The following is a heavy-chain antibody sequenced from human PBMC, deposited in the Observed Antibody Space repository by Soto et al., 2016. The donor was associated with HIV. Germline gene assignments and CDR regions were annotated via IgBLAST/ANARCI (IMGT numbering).Heavy chain of an antibody. CDR3: TRRAVRHFDWDPRGYFDY. D-gene: IGHD3-9*01. CDR2: INPNNGAT. J-gene: IGHJ4*02. CDR1: GYTFTAYS. V-gene: IGHV1-2*02. Sequence: QVQLVQSGAEVKKPGASVKVSCEASGYTFTAYSVHWVRQAPGRGLEWMGGINPNNGATSYAQKFDGRVTMTRDTSITTAFMELSGLTSEDTAVYYCTRRAVRHFDWDPRGYFDYWGQGMQVTVSS.